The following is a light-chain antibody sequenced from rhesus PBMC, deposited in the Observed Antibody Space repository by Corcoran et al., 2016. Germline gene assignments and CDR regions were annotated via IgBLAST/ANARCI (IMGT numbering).Light chain of an antibody. CDR1: SSDIGGYNF. CDR3: CSYAGSFTFYV. CDR2: EVS. V-gene: IGLV2-32*01. Sequence: QAALTQPRSVSGSPGQSVTISCTGTSSDIGGYNFVSWYQHLPGTAPKLLIHEVSKRPSGVSDRFSGSKSGNPASLTISGLQAEDEADYFCCSYAGSFTFYVFGGGTRLTVL. J-gene: IGLJ1*01.